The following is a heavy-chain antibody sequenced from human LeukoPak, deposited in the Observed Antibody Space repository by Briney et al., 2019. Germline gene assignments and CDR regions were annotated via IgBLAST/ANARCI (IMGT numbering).Heavy chain of an antibody. CDR3: ARAIVGAISDAFDI. CDR2: ISSSSSYI. CDR1: GFTFSSYS. J-gene: IGHJ3*02. Sequence: GGSLRLSCAASGFTFSSYSMNWVRQAPGGGLEWVSSISSSSSYIYYADSVKGRFTISRDNAKNSLYLQMNSLRAEDTAVYYCARAIVGAISDAFDIWGQGTMVTVSS. D-gene: IGHD1-26*01. V-gene: IGHV3-21*01.